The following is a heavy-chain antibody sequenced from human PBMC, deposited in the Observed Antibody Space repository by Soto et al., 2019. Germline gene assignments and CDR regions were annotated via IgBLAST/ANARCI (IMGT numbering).Heavy chain of an antibody. D-gene: IGHD6-19*01. CDR1: GYTFTSYG. V-gene: IGHV1-18*04. CDR2: ISAYNGNT. CDR3: ARDPTRGRSSGWYEGGY. Sequence: ASVKVSCKASGYTFTSYGISWVRQAPGQGLEWMGWISAYNGNTNYAQKLQGRVTMTTDTSTSTAYMELRSLRSDDTAVYYCARDPTRGRSSGWYEGGYWGQGTLVTVSS. J-gene: IGHJ4*02.